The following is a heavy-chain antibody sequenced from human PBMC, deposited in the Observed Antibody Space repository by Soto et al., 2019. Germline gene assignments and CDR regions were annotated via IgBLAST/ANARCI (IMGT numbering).Heavy chain of an antibody. CDR2: INYSGST. Sequence: QVQLQESGPRLVKPSETLSLTCTVSGGSISSYYWSWIRQPPGKGLVWIGYINYSGSTNYNPSLKSRVTISVDTSKNQFALRLTCVTAADTAVYYCARAGYCGGGSCYSDYWGQGTLVTVSS. J-gene: IGHJ4*01. D-gene: IGHD2-15*01. CDR1: GGSISSYY. V-gene: IGHV4-59*01. CDR3: ARAGYCGGGSCYSDY.